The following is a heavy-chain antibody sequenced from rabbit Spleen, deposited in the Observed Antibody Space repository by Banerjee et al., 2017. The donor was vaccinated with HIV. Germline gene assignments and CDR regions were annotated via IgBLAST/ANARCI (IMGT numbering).Heavy chain of an antibody. CDR2: IYSGIEYT. V-gene: IGHV1S45*01. J-gene: IGHJ4*01. CDR1: GFSFGSGYD. Sequence: QEQLEESGGDLVKPEGSLTLTCTASGFSFGSGYDMCWVRQAPGKGLEWIGYIYSGIEYTYYATWAKGRFTISKTSSTTVTLQMTSLTVADTATYFCARVSETSGWGEDLWGPGTLVTVS. D-gene: IGHD4-1*01. CDR3: ARVSETSGWGEDL.